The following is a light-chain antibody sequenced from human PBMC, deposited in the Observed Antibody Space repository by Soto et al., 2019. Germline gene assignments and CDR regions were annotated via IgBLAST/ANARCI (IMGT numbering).Light chain of an antibody. CDR2: AAS. Sequence: DIQMTQSPSSLSASVGDRVTITCRSSQTISTYLNWYQQIGGKAPTLLIYAASSLHSGVPSRFNGSESGTDFTLTISSLQPEDVATYYCQQSDSTPFTFGPGTKVDI. J-gene: IGKJ3*01. CDR3: QQSDSTPFT. V-gene: IGKV1-39*01. CDR1: QTISTY.